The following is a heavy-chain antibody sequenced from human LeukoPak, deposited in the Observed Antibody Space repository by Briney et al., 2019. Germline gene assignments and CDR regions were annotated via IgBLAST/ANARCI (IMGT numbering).Heavy chain of an antibody. Sequence: SETLSLTCTVSGGCISSYYWSWIRQPPGKGLERIGYIYYRGSTNYNPSLKNRVTISVDTSKNQFSLKLSSVPAADTAVYYCARHRAVAGIYNWFDPWGQGTLVTVSS. J-gene: IGHJ5*02. CDR3: ARHRAVAGIYNWFDP. CDR1: GGCISSYY. D-gene: IGHD6-19*01. V-gene: IGHV4-59*08. CDR2: IYYRGST.